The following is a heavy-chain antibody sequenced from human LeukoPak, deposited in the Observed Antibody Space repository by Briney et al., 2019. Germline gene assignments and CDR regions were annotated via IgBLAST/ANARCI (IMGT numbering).Heavy chain of an antibody. Sequence: GSLRLSCAASGFTFSSYSMNWVRQAPGKGLEWVSSISSSSSYIYYADSVKGRFTISRDNAKNSLYLQMNSLRAEDTAVYYCARDRTVVVPAAILTPGGMDVWGKGTTVTVSS. CDR3: ARDRTVVVPAAILTPGGMDV. V-gene: IGHV3-21*01. J-gene: IGHJ6*04. CDR2: ISSSSSYI. CDR1: GFTFSSYS. D-gene: IGHD2-2*02.